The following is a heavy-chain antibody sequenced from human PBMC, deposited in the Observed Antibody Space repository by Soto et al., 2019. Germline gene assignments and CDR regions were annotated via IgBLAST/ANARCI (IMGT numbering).Heavy chain of an antibody. D-gene: IGHD2-2*01. CDR1: GFTFSSYG. V-gene: IGHV3-30*18. CDR3: AKDWWVYQLLFGFDY. Sequence: GGSLRLSCAASGFTFSSYGMHWVRQAPGKGLEWVAVISYDGSNKYYADSVKGRFTISRDNSKNTLYLQMNSLRAEDTAVYYCAKDWWVYQLLFGFDYWGQGTLVTVSS. CDR2: ISYDGSNK. J-gene: IGHJ4*02.